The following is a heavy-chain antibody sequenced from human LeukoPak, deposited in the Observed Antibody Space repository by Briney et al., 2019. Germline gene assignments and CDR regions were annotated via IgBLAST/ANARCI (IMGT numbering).Heavy chain of an antibody. V-gene: IGHV3-30-3*01. CDR3: ARDHEWLVWEN. D-gene: IGHD6-19*01. Sequence: PGRSLRLSCAASGFTFSTYALHWVRQAPGKGLEWVAAIKYDGSKTHYADSVKGRFTISRDNSKDTLYLQMNSLRADDTAVYYCARDHEWLVWENWGQGTLVTVSS. CDR2: IKYDGSKT. J-gene: IGHJ4*02. CDR1: GFTFSTYA.